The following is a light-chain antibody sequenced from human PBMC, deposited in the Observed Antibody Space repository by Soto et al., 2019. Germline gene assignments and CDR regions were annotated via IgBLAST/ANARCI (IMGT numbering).Light chain of an antibody. CDR3: SSYTSSTYYV. J-gene: IGLJ1*01. Sequence: SALTQPASVSGSPGQSITISCTGTSSDVGGYNYVSWYQQHPGKAPKLMIYDVSNRPSGVSNRSSGSKSGNTASLTISGLQAEDEADYYCSSYTSSTYYVFGTGTKVTVL. V-gene: IGLV2-14*01. CDR2: DVS. CDR1: SSDVGGYNY.